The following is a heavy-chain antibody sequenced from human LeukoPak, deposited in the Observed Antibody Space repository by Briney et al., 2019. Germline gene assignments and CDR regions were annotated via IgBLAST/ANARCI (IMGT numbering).Heavy chain of an antibody. J-gene: IGHJ4*02. Sequence: ASVKVSCKASGYTFSGYYMHWVRQAPGQGLEWMGWINPNNSGTKYAQKFQGRVTMTRDTSISTAYMELSRLRSDDTALYYCARVDCSGGTCYSVNFDYWGQGTLVTVSS. CDR3: ARVDCSGGTCYSVNFDY. CDR1: GYTFSGYY. D-gene: IGHD2-15*01. V-gene: IGHV1-2*02. CDR2: INPNNSGT.